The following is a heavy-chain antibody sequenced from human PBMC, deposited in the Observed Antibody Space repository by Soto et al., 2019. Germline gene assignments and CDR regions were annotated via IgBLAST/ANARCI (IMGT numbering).Heavy chain of an antibody. CDR3: ASRPVMEGAQYGNWVDP. V-gene: IGHV1-69*01. CDR2: IIPFFGTT. J-gene: IGHJ5*02. Sequence: QVHLVQSGAEVKKPGSSVKVSCKASGGTFSSYPINWVRQAPGQGLEWMGGIIPFFGTTHSAQKFQGRLTITADEATSTTYMELSSLRSEDTAVYDWASRPVMEGAQYGNWVDPWGQGTLVTVSS. CDR1: GGTFSSYP. D-gene: IGHD2-2*01.